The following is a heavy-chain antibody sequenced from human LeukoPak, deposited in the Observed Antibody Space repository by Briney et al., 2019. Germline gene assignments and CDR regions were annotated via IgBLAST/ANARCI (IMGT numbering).Heavy chain of an antibody. J-gene: IGHJ6*02. V-gene: IGHV3-23*01. Sequence: PGGSLRLSCAASGFTFSSYAMSWVRQAPGKGLEWVSAISGSGGSTYYADSVKGRFTISRDNSKNTLYLQMNSLRAEDTAVYYCAKLQLGYCSGGSCYPDYYYYGMDVWGQGTTVTVSS. D-gene: IGHD2-15*01. CDR1: GFTFSSYA. CDR3: AKLQLGYCSGGSCYPDYYYYGMDV. CDR2: ISGSGGST.